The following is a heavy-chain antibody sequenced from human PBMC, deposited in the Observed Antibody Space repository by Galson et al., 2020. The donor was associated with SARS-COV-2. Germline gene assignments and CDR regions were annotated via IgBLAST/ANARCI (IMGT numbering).Heavy chain of an antibody. Sequence: SETLYLTCSVSNGSINNDYWAWIRQTPGKGLEWIGIFHSDGSKNYNPSLKSRITISVDTSKNQFSLTLNSVTAADTAVYYCARYTTSSLSFDYWGHGTLVTVSS. CDR2: FHSDGSK. CDR1: NGSINNDY. CDR3: ARYTTSSLSFDY. J-gene: IGHJ4*01. D-gene: IGHD6-6*01. V-gene: IGHV4-59*08.